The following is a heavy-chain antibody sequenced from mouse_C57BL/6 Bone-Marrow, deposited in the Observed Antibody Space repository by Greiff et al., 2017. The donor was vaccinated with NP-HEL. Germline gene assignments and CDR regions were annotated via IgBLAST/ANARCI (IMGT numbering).Heavy chain of an antibody. CDR2: ISDGGSYT. Sequence: EVKLVESGGGLVKPGGSLKLSCAASGFTFSSYAMSWVRQTPEKSLEWVATISDGGSYTYYPDNVQGRFTISRDNAKNNLYLQMSHLKSEDTAMYYCARAFTTLFDYWGQGTTLTVSS. V-gene: IGHV5-4*03. D-gene: IGHD1-1*01. CDR3: ARAFTTLFDY. J-gene: IGHJ2*01. CDR1: GFTFSSYA.